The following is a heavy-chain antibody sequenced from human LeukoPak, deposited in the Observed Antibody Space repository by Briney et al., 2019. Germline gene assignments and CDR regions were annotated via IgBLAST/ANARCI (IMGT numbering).Heavy chain of an antibody. D-gene: IGHD2-2*01. CDR1: GYSISSGYY. CDR3: ARHVVPAAQSSYMDV. V-gene: IGHV4-38-2*01. J-gene: IGHJ6*03. Sequence: SETLSLTCAVSGYSISSGYYWGWIRQPPGKGLEWIGSIYHSGSTYYNPSLKSRVTISVDTSKNQFSLKLNSVTAADTSLCYCARHVVPAAQSSYMDVWGKGTTVTVSS. CDR2: IYHSGST.